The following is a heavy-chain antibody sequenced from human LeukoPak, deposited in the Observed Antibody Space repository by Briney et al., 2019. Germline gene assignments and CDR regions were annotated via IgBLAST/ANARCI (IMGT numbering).Heavy chain of an antibody. CDR1: DASLSGLR. CDR3: ARGSPYAWELQQS. V-gene: IGHV4-34*01. Sequence: SETLSLTCGVFDASLSGLRWSWIRQPPGKGLEWIGEMDHTGATTYNPSLKSRLTMSVDTSKSHFSLQLSSVTAADTGVYYGARGSPYAWELQQSWGQGTLVTVSS. CDR2: MDHTGAT. J-gene: IGHJ5*02. D-gene: IGHD1-26*01.